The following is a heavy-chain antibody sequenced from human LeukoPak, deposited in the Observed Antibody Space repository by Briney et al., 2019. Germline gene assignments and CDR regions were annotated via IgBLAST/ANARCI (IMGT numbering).Heavy chain of an antibody. J-gene: IGHJ4*02. D-gene: IGHD3-16*02. V-gene: IGHV1-3*01. CDR1: GYTFTSYA. CDR2: INAGNGNT. Sequence: ASVKVSCKASGYTFTSYAMHWVRQAPGQRLEWMGWINAGNGNTKYSQKFQGRVTITRDTSASTAYMELSSLRSEDTAVYYCARVKLRLGKLSPHFDYWGQGTLVTVSS. CDR3: ARVKLRLGKLSPHFDY.